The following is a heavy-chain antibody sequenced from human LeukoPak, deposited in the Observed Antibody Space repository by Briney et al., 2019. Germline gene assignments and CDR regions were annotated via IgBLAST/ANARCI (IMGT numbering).Heavy chain of an antibody. CDR2: IYYSGST. J-gene: IGHJ4*02. D-gene: IGHD3-22*01. V-gene: IGHV4-31*03. CDR1: GGSISSGGYY. CDR3: AREGYYDSSGYSDY. Sequence: SETLSLTCTVSGGSISSGGYYWSWIRQHPGKGLEWIGYIYYSGSTYYNPSLKSRVTISVDTSKNQFSLKLSSVTAADTAVYYCAREGYYDSSGYSDYWGQGTLVTVSS.